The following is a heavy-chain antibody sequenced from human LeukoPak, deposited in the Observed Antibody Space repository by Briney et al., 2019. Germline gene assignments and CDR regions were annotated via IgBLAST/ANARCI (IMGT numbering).Heavy chain of an antibody. J-gene: IGHJ3*02. CDR1: RGSVDSSNYY. CDR3: AGDQGGSAHRHAFDI. D-gene: IGHD1-26*01. CDR2: MYHTGSS. Sequence: SETLSLTCTVSRGSVDSSNYYWSWIRQPPGKGLEWIGYMYHTGSSNYSPSLKSRLTISVDTSKNQFSLKLSSMTAADTAVYYCAGDQGGSAHRHAFDIWGQGTLVTVSS. V-gene: IGHV4-61*01.